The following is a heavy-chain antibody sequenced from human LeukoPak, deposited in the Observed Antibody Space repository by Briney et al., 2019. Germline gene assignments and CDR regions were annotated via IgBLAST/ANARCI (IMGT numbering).Heavy chain of an antibody. V-gene: IGHV3-74*01. CDR3: ARGYCSGGSCQYYFDY. CDR2: INTDGTVT. J-gene: IGHJ4*02. Sequence: GGSLRLSCAASGFTFSKYWMLWVRQAPGKGLESVSRINTDGTVTTYADSVKGRFTISRDNAKNSLYLQMNSLRAEDTAVYYCARGYCSGGSCQYYFDYWGQGTLVTVSS. CDR1: GFTFSKYW. D-gene: IGHD2-15*01.